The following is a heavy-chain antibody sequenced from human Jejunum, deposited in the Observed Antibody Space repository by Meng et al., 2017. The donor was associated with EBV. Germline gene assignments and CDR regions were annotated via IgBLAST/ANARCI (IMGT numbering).Heavy chain of an antibody. V-gene: IGHV1-69*15. D-gene: IGHD4-17*01. CDR1: GDRFGTYS. Sequence: QEKLWHAGAEGKEPGSSVKVSCKASGDRFGTYSVSWVWHAPGQGLEWMGNTVPIFGTTSYAQKFQGRVTITADESTRTAFMELRNLRSEDSAMYYCARAGGDYEDYWGQGTLVTVSS. CDR3: ARAGGDYEDY. J-gene: IGHJ4*02. CDR2: TVPIFGTT.